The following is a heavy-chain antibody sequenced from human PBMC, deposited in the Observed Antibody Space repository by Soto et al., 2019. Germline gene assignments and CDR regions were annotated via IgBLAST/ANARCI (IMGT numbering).Heavy chain of an antibody. CDR1: GYTFTSCA. CDR2: INAGNGNT. D-gene: IGHD2-2*01. J-gene: IGHJ5*02. CDR3: ARDGQVYCSSTSCEWWFDP. V-gene: IGHV1-3*01. Sequence: ASVKVSCKASGYTFTSCAMHWVRQAPGQRLEWMGWINAGNGNTKYSQKFQGRVTITRDTSASTAYMELSSLRSEDTAVYYCARDGQVYCSSTSCEWWFDPWGQGTLVTVSS.